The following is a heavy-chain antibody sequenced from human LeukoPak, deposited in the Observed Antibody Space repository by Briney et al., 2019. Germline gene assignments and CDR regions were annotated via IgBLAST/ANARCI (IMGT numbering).Heavy chain of an antibody. CDR2: ISAYNGNT. V-gene: IGHV1-18*01. CDR3: ARDRDQHYYDSSGYYFDY. CDR1: GYTFTSYG. D-gene: IGHD3-22*01. J-gene: IGHJ4*02. Sequence: ASVKVSCKASGYTFTSYGISWVRQAPGQGLEWMGWISAYNGNTNYAQKLRGRVTMTTDTSTSIAYMELRSLRSDDTAVYYCARDRDQHYYDSSGYYFDYWGQGTLVTVSS.